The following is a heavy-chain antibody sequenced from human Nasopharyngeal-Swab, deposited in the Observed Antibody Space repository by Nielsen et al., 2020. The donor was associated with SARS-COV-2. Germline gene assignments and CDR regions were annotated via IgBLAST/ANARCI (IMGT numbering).Heavy chain of an antibody. J-gene: IGHJ4*02. V-gene: IGHV4-34*01. Sequence: WIRQPPGKGLEWIGEINHSGSTNYNPSLKSRVTISVDTSKNQFSLKLNSVTAADTAVYYCARGPQGGGRRPYYFDYWGQGTLVTVSS. CDR3: ARGPQGGGRRPYYFDY. CDR2: INHSGST. D-gene: IGHD3-16*01.